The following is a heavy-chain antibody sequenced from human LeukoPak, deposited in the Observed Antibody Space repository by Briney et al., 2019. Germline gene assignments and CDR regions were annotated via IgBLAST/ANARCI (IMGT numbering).Heavy chain of an antibody. Sequence: EASVKVSCKASGYTFTSYAMNWVRQAPGQGLEWMGWINTNTGNPTYAQGFTGRFVFSLDTSVSTAYLQISSLKAEDTAVYYCARTYSAPLPTNWFDPGGQGTLVTVSS. J-gene: IGHJ5*02. CDR2: INTNTGNP. D-gene: IGHD4-11*01. CDR3: ARTYSAPLPTNWFDP. CDR1: GYTFTSYA. V-gene: IGHV7-4-1*02.